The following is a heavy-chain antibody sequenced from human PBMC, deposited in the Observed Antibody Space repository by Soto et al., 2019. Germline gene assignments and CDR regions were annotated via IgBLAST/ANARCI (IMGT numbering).Heavy chain of an antibody. Sequence: QITLKESGPTLVKPTQTLTLTCTFSGFSLSTNGVGVGWIRQPPGKALEWLALIYWDDDKRYRPALKSRLTFTKDTSKNQVALTMTNMDPVDTASYYCAHRRGFRGITFDYWGQGMLVTVSS. CDR2: IYWDDDK. V-gene: IGHV2-5*02. J-gene: IGHJ4*02. CDR1: GFSLSTNGVG. D-gene: IGHD3-10*01. CDR3: AHRRGFRGITFDY.